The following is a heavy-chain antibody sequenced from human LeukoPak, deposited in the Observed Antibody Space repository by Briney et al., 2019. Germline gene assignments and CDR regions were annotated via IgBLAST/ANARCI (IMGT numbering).Heavy chain of an antibody. CDR3: AQTTGWPGFDF. Sequence: SETLSLTCSASGASTSSRYWSWIRQFPGGTLEWIGHIYNAKNTKYNPSLTSRDTISVDTSRNQFSLSLTSLTAADTAIYYCAQTTGWPGFDFWGPGALVTVSS. D-gene: IGHD6-19*01. J-gene: IGHJ4*02. CDR2: IYNAKNT. CDR1: GASTSSRY. V-gene: IGHV4-59*08.